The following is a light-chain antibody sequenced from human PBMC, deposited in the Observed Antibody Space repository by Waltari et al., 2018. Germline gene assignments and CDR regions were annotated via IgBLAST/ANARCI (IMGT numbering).Light chain of an antibody. V-gene: IGLV3-1*01. CDR1: RMGYRF. J-gene: IGLJ2*01. Sequence: SYELNQPPSVSVSPGQTANIACVGDRMGYRFISWYPQKPGQSPILVIYQDSQRPSGIPERFSGSSSGNTATLTVSGTQAMDEADYYCQAWDSTFVIFGGGTKLIVL. CDR2: QDS. CDR3: QAWDSTFVI.